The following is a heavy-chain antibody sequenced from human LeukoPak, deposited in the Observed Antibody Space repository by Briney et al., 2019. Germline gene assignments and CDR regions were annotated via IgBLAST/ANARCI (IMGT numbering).Heavy chain of an antibody. J-gene: IGHJ5*02. Sequence: GSLRLSCATSGFTVSSDYMSWIRQPPGKGLEWIGEINHSGSTNYNPSLKSRVTISVDTSKNQFSLKLSSVTAADTAVYYCARIIGELLWFGEFINWFDPWGREPWSPSPQ. CDR3: ARIIGELLWFGEFINWFDP. D-gene: IGHD3-10*01. V-gene: IGHV4-34*01. CDR2: INHSGST. CDR1: GFTVSSDY.